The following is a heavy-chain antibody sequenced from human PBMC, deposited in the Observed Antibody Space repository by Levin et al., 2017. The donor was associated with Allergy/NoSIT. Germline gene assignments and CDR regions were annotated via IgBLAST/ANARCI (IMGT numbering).Heavy chain of an antibody. Sequence: PSETLSLTCTVSGASISSRSHYWGWIRQPPGKGLEWIGNIYYSGSTYSKASLESRVTMSVDTSKNQFSLRLRSVSAADTAVYYCARVRDVLQWSGDHPGGFDFWGQGTMVTVSS. D-gene: IGHD2-15*01. CDR3: ARVRDVLQWSGDHPGGFDF. CDR1: GASISSRSHY. V-gene: IGHV4-39*07. J-gene: IGHJ3*01. CDR2: IYYSGST.